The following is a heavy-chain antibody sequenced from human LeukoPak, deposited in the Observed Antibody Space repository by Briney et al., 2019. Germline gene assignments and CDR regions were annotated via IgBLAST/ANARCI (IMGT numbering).Heavy chain of an antibody. CDR1: GFTFSSYG. Sequence: GRSLRLSCAASGFTFSSYGMHWVRQAPGKGLEWVAVISYDGSNKYYADSVKGRFTISRDNSKNTLYLQMNSLRAEDTAVYYCAKDSSPTRYFDWLSTPDYWGQGTLVTVSS. J-gene: IGHJ4*02. CDR3: AKDSSPTRYFDWLSTPDY. V-gene: IGHV3-30*18. D-gene: IGHD3-9*01. CDR2: ISYDGSNK.